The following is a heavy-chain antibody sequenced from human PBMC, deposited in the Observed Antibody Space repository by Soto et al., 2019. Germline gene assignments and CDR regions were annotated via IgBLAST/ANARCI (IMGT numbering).Heavy chain of an antibody. J-gene: IGHJ6*02. V-gene: IGHV1-18*01. CDR2: ISAYNGNT. CDR3: ASTIIGCSSTSCYTACYYGMDV. Sequence: GASVKVSCKASGYTFTSSGISWVRQAPGQGLEWMGWISAYNGNTNYAQKLQGRVTMTTDTSTSTAYMELRSLRSDDTAVYYCASTIIGCSSTSCYTACYYGMDVWGQGTTVTVSS. CDR1: GYTFTSSG. D-gene: IGHD2-2*02.